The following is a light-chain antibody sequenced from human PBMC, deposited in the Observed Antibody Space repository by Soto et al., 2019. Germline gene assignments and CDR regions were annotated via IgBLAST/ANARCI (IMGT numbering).Light chain of an antibody. Sequence: DTQMTQSPSTLSASVGDRVTITCRARQSISSWLAWYQQKPGKAPKLLIYKASSLESGVPSRFSGSGSGTEFTLTISSLQPDDFATYYCQQYNSYTFGQGTKVDIK. V-gene: IGKV1-5*03. CDR3: QQYNSYT. J-gene: IGKJ2*01. CDR1: QSISSW. CDR2: KAS.